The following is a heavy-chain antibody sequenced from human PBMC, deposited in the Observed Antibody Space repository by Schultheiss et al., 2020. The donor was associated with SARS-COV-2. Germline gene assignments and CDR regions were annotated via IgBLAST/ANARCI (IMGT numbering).Heavy chain of an antibody. CDR2: ISSSGSTI. D-gene: IGHD1-14*01. Sequence: GGSLRLSCAASGFTFSSHEMNWVRQAPGKGLEWVSYISSSGSTIYYADSVKGRFTISRDNAKNSLYLQMNSLRAEDTAVYYCARDNRFRAGMDVWGQGTTVTVSS. J-gene: IGHJ6*02. V-gene: IGHV3-48*03. CDR3: ARDNRFRAGMDV. CDR1: GFTFSSHE.